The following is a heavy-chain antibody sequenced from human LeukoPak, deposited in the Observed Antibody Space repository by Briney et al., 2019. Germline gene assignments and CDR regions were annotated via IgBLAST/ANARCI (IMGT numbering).Heavy chain of an antibody. V-gene: IGHV4-31*03. CDR2: ICYSGSI. CDR3: ARGSDYDFWSGYSHYYYYMDV. D-gene: IGHD3-3*01. Sequence: SETLSLTCTVSGGSISSGNYYWSWIRQHPGKGLEWIGNICYSGSIYYNPSLKSRVTISVDTSKNQFSLKVSSVTAADTAVYYCARGSDYDFWSGYSHYYYYMDVWGKGTTVTVSS. CDR1: GGSISSGNYY. J-gene: IGHJ6*03.